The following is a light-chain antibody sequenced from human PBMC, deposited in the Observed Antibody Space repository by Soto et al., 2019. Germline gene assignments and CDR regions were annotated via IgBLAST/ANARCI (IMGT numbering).Light chain of an antibody. CDR1: GSNVGGNT. J-gene: IGLJ3*02. V-gene: IGLV1-44*01. CDR2: STR. Sequence: QSVLTQPPSVSGTPGQRVTISCSGGGSNVGGNTINWYQQVPGTAPKLLIFSTRQRPSGVPDRFSGSKSGTSASLAITGLQSDDEADYYCASWDDSLDAWVFGGGTQLTVL. CDR3: ASWDDSLDAWV.